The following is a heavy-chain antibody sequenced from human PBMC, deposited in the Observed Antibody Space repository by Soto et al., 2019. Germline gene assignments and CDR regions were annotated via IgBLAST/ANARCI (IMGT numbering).Heavy chain of an antibody. J-gene: IGHJ6*02. Sequence: GESLKISCKGSGYSFTSYWIGWVRQMPGKGLEWMGIIYPGDSDTRYSPSFQGQVTISADKSISTAYLQWSSLKASDTAMYYCARHAIRSCYYYGMDVWGQGTTVTVSS. V-gene: IGHV5-51*01. CDR3: ARHAIRSCYYYGMDV. CDR1: GYSFTSYW. CDR2: IYPGDSDT.